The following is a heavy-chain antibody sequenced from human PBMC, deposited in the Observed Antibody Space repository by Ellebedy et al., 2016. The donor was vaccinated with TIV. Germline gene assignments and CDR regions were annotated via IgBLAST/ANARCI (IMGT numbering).Heavy chain of an antibody. CDR3: AREQGYGGNSRSFDY. D-gene: IGHD4-23*01. CDR2: IWHDGSNK. CDR1: GFIFSSDV. J-gene: IGHJ4*02. Sequence: GGSLRLSXAASGFIFSSDVMHWVRQAPGKGLEWVAVIWHDGSNKFYGDSVKGRFTISRDNSNNTLYLQMENLRAEDTAVYYCAREQGYGGNSRSFDYWGQGTLVTVSS. V-gene: IGHV3-33*01.